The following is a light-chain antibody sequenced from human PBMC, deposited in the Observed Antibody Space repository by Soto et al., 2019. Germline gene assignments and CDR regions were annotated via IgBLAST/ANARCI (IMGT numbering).Light chain of an antibody. CDR2: EAS. J-gene: IGKJ5*01. CDR1: ESVRTY. Sequence: DIQMTQSPPSLSASVGDRVTITCRASESVRTYLNWYQKKPGTAPTLLIYEASTLDSGVPSRFSGSGSGTEFTLTISNLQPEDFATYYCQQSYDTSTFGQGTRLDFK. CDR3: QQSYDTST. V-gene: IGKV1-39*01.